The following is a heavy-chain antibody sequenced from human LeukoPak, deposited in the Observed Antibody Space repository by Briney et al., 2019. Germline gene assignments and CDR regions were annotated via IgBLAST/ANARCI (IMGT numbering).Heavy chain of an antibody. D-gene: IGHD6-13*01. V-gene: IGHV1-18*01. CDR3: ARRASSWYQFDY. CDR2: VSAYNGNT. Sequence: ASVKVSCKASGYTFTSYGIGWVRQAPGQGLEWMGWVSAYNGNTDYAQNLQGRVTITTDTATTTAYMELRSLRSDDTAVYYCARRASSWYQFDYWGQGTLVTVSS. J-gene: IGHJ4*02. CDR1: GYTFTSYG.